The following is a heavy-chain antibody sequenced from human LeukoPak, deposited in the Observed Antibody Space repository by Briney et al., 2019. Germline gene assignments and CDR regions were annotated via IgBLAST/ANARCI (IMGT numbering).Heavy chain of an antibody. CDR2: IIPIFGTA. V-gene: IGHV1-69*13. CDR3: ARAGESPGRYCSSTSCYAGGLDY. D-gene: IGHD2-2*01. CDR1: GGTFSSYA. Sequence: SVKVSCKASGGTFSSYAISWVRQAPGQGLEWMGGIIPIFGTANYAQKFQGRVTITADESTSTAYMELSSLRSEDTAVYYCARAGESPGRYCSSTSCYAGGLDYWGRNPGHRLL. J-gene: IGHJ4*01.